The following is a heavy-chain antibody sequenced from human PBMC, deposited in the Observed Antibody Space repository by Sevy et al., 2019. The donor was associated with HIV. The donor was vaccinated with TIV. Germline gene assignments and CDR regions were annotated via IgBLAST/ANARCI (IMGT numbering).Heavy chain of an antibody. Sequence: SETLSLTCTVSGGSISSGDYYWSWIRQSPRNGLEWIGYIYYRGTTNYNPSLKSRVTISRDTSKNQFSLKLNSVTAADTAVYYCARGPGGWSDLHWYFGLWGRGTLVTVSS. V-gene: IGHV4-30-4*01. CDR3: ARGPGGWSDLHWYFGL. J-gene: IGHJ2*01. D-gene: IGHD3-16*01. CDR1: GGSISSGDYY. CDR2: IYYRGTT.